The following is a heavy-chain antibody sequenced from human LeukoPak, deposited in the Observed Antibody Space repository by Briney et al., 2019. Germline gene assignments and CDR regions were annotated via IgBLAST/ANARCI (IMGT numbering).Heavy chain of an antibody. D-gene: IGHD2-15*01. J-gene: IGHJ5*02. V-gene: IGHV1-18*01. Sequence: GASVKVSCKASGYTFTSYGISWVRQAPGQGLEWMGWISAYNGNTNYAQKLQGRVTMTTDTSTGTAYMELRSLRSDDTAVYYCARGWSGYCSGGSCYGPNWFDPWGQGTLVTVSS. CDR2: ISAYNGNT. CDR1: GYTFTSYG. CDR3: ARGWSGYCSGGSCYGPNWFDP.